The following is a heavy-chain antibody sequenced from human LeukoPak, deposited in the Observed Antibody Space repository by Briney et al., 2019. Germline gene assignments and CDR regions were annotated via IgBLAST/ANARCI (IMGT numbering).Heavy chain of an antibody. J-gene: IGHJ5*02. CDR2: IYYSGST. D-gene: IGHD6-19*01. Sequence: PSETLSLTCTVSGGSISSYYWSWIRQPPGKGLEWIGYIYYSGSTNYNPSLKSRDTISVDTSKNQFSLKLSSVTAADTAVYYCARLAVAGRGNWFDPWGQGTLVTVSS. V-gene: IGHV4-59*08. CDR3: ARLAVAGRGNWFDP. CDR1: GGSISSYY.